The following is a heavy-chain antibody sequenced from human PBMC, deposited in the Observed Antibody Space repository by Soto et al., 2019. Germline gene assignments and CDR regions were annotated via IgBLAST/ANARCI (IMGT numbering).Heavy chain of an antibody. Sequence: AVKVSCKASGGTFSSYAISWVRQAPGQGLEWMGGIIPIFGTANYAQKFQGRVTITADESTSTAYMELSSLRSEDTAVYYCARGRNHPDWFDPWGQGTLVIVS. D-gene: IGHD1-1*01. CDR1: GGTFSSYA. J-gene: IGHJ5*02. CDR3: ARGRNHPDWFDP. CDR2: IIPIFGTA. V-gene: IGHV1-69*13.